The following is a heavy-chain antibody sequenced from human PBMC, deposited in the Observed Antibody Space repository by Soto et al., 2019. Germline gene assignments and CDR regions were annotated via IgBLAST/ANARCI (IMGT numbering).Heavy chain of an antibody. CDR2: IYHSGST. Sequence: PSETLSLTCAVSGGSISSSNWWSWVRQPPGKGLEWIGEIYHSGSTNYNPSLKSRVTISVDKSKNQFSLKLSSVTAADTAVYYCARDFPPYGSGRTTWAYYFDYWGQGTMVTVYS. CDR1: GGSISSSNW. CDR3: ARDFPPYGSGRTTWAYYFDY. D-gene: IGHD3-10*01. J-gene: IGHJ4*02. V-gene: IGHV4-4*02.